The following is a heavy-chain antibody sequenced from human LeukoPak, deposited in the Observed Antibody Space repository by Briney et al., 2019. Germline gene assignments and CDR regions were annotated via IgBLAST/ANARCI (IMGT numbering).Heavy chain of an antibody. CDR2: SSSGGSPI. V-gene: IGHV3-48*03. D-gene: IGHD6-13*01. J-gene: IGHJ4*02. CDR3: AKIAAPGYYHFDS. CDR1: GFTFNSYE. Sequence: GGSLRLSCAASGFTFNSYEMNWVRQAPGRGLEWVSHSSSGGSPIYYADSVRGRFTISRDNAKNSLYLHMSSLRAEDTAVYYCAKIAAPGYYHFDSWGQGTLVTVSS.